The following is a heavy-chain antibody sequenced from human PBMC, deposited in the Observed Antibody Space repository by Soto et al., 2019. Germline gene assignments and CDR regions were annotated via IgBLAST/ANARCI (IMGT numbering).Heavy chain of an antibody. J-gene: IGHJ4*02. CDR1: GGSFSGYY. Sequence: PSETLSLTCAVYGGSFSGYYWTWIRQPPGTGLEWIGEINHSGSTNYNPSLKSRVTISVDTSKNQFSLRVNSVTAADTAVYYCASTKKWLAFDYWGQGALVTVSS. CDR3: ASTKKWLAFDY. CDR2: INHSGST. D-gene: IGHD6-19*01. V-gene: IGHV4-34*01.